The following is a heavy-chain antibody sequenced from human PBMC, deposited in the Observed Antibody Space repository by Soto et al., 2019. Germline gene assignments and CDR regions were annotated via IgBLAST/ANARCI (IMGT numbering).Heavy chain of an antibody. CDR2: TNGNLGTG. D-gene: IGHD4-17*01. CDR3: ARRDSHGYFRYYDN. V-gene: IGHV1-69*06. Sequence: QVQLVQSGAEVKRPGSSVKVSCKASGGTFSSYPISWVRQAPGQGLEWMGGTNGNLGTGNYAQKFRGRLTIPTDISTTTAYMELSSLTSEDTAVYYCARRDSHGYFRYYDNGGQGTLVTVSS. CDR1: GGTFSSYP. J-gene: IGHJ4*02.